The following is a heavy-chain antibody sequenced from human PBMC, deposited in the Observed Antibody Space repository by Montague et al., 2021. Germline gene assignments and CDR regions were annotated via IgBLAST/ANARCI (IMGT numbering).Heavy chain of an antibody. D-gene: IGHD2-2*02. Sequence: TLSLTCNVSGASFNCGDYYWTWIRQHPGKGLEWIGYIHYTSYTQYNPSLNSRLTLSVDTSKNQFSLMLNSVTAADTAVYYCARNVGCYTTVGYFDSWGQGTRVTVSS. CDR2: IHYTSYT. J-gene: IGHJ4*02. V-gene: IGHV4-31*03. CDR1: GASFNCGDYY. CDR3: ARNVGCYTTVGYFDS.